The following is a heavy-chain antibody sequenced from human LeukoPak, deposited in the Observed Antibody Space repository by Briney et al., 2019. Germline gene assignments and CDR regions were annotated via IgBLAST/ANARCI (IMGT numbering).Heavy chain of an antibody. Sequence: GSSDTVSCKASGGTFSSYAISWVRQAPGQGLEWMGGIIPFFGTANYAKKFQGRVTITADESTSTAYMELSSLRSEDTAVYYCARERNTMIVVVPRPGWFDPWGQGTLVTVSS. J-gene: IGHJ5*02. CDR2: IIPFFGTA. CDR3: ARERNTMIVVVPRPGWFDP. D-gene: IGHD3-22*01. V-gene: IGHV1-69*01. CDR1: GGTFSSYA.